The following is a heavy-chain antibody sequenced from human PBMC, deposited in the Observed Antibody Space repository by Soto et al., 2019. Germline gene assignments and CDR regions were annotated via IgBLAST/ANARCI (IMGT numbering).Heavy chain of an antibody. V-gene: IGHV3-21*01. CDR1: GFTFTTYS. J-gene: IGHJ3*02. D-gene: IGHD3-10*01. Sequence: GGSLRLSCAASGFTFTTYSLTWVRLAPGKGLEWVSSISSSGTYIFYADSVKGRFTISRDNAKNSLYLQMNSLRAEDTAVYFCARDRARTTNAFDIWGQGTMVTVSS. CDR3: ARDRARTTNAFDI. CDR2: ISSSGTYI.